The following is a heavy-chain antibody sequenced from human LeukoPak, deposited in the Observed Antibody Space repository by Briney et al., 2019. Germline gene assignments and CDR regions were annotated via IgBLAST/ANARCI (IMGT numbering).Heavy chain of an antibody. D-gene: IGHD3-22*01. V-gene: IGHV1-18*01. CDR1: GYTFTSYD. Sequence: GASVKVSCKASGYTFTSYDINWVRQATGQGLEWMGWIHTYNGHTNYAQKLQGRVTMTTDTSTSTAYMELRSLRSDDTAVYYCARDQYYDSKGWFDPWGQGTLVTVSS. CDR3: ARDQYYDSKGWFDP. J-gene: IGHJ5*02. CDR2: IHTYNGHT.